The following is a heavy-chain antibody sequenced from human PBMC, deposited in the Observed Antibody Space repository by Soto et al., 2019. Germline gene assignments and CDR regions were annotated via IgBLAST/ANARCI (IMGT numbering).Heavy chain of an antibody. J-gene: IGHJ6*03. V-gene: IGHV3-23*01. Sequence: PGGSLRLSCAASGFTFSSYAMCWVRQAPGKGLEWVSAISGSGGSTYYADSVKGRFTISRDNSKNTLYLQMNSLRAEDTAVYYCAKSRRRSNYYYMDVWGKGTTVTVSS. CDR1: GFTFSSYA. CDR3: AKSRRRSNYYYMDV. CDR2: ISGSGGST.